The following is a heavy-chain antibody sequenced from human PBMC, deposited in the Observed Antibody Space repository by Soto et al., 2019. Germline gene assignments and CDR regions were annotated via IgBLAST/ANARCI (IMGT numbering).Heavy chain of an antibody. CDR1: GGSISSGGYS. CDR2: IYHSGSA. V-gene: IGHV4-30-2*02. D-gene: IGHD3-10*01. CDR3: ARLGTGSSNWFDP. Sequence: SETLSLTCAVSGGSISSGGYSWSWIRQPPGKGLEWIGYIYHSGSAYYNPSLKSRVTISVDASKSQFSLKLRTVTAADTAVYYCARLGTGSSNWFDPGAREPWSPSPQ. J-gene: IGHJ5*02.